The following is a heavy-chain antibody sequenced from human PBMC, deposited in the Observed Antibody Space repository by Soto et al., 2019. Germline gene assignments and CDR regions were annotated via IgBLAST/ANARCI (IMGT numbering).Heavy chain of an antibody. CDR1: GFTFSKAW. CDR3: TTVSGFGGGDCYSDY. Sequence: EVQLVESGGGLVKPGGSLRLSCAASGFTFSKAWMIWVRQAPGKGLEWIGRIKSKSDVGTTDYAAPVNGRFTISRDDSKDTLYLQMNSLKTEITAVYYCTTVSGFGGGDCYSDYWGQGTLVTVSS. V-gene: IGHV3-15*01. CDR2: IKSKSDVGTT. D-gene: IGHD2-21*02. J-gene: IGHJ4*02.